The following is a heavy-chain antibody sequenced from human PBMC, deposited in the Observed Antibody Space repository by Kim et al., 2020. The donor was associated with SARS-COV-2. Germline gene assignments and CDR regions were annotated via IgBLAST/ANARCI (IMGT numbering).Heavy chain of an antibody. CDR2: INPSVGYT. CDR1: GYTFTSYF. J-gene: IGHJ6*02. CDR3: ARRRGYTGADGMDV. Sequence: ASVKVSCKASGYTFTSYFLHWVRQAPGQGLEWMGIINPSVGYTSHAQKFQGRLTMTKDTSTRTAYMELSSLISEDTDVYYCARRRGYTGADGMDVWGQGTAVTVSS. D-gene: IGHD5-12*01. V-gene: IGHV1-46*01.